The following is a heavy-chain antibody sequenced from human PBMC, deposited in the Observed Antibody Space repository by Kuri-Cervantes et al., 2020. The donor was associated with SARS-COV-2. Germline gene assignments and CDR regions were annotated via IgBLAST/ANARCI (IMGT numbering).Heavy chain of an antibody. CDR1: GFTFSSYA. CDR2: ISYDGSNK. CDR3: AINLEKWELLLGVLNFDY. V-gene: IGHV3-30-3*01. D-gene: IGHD1-26*01. J-gene: IGHJ4*02. Sequence: GESLKISCAASGFTFSSYAMHRVRQAPGKGLEWVAVISYDGSNKYYADSVKGRFTISRDNSKNTLYLQMNSLRAEDTAVCYCAINLEKWELLLGVLNFDYWGQGTLVTVSS.